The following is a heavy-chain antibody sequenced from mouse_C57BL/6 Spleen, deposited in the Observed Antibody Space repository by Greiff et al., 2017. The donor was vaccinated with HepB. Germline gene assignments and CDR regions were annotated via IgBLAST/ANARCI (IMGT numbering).Heavy chain of an antibody. CDR2: ISSGGSYT. J-gene: IGHJ2*01. V-gene: IGHV5-6*02. CDR1: GFTFSSYG. CDR3: ARQGGYGSYYFDY. D-gene: IGHD2-2*01. Sequence: EVKLEESGGDLVKPGGSLKLSCAASGFTFSSYGMSWVRQTPDKRLEWVATISSGGSYTYYPDSVKGRFTISRDNAKNTLYLQMSSLKSEDTAMYYCARQGGYGSYYFDYWGQGTTLTVSS.